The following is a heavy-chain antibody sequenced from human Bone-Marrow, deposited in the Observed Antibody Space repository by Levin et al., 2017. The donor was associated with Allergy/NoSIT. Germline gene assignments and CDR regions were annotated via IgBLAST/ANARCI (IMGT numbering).Heavy chain of an antibody. D-gene: IGHD1-14*01. CDR3: AKPNQPYWYFDL. CDR2: ISYDGSNK. CDR1: GFTFSSYG. J-gene: IGHJ2*01. Sequence: LSLTCAASGFTFSSYGMHWVRQAPGKGLEWVAVISYDGSNKYYADSVKGRFTISRDNSKNTLYLQMNSLRAEDTAVYYCAKPNQPYWYFDLWGRGTLVTVSS. V-gene: IGHV3-30*18.